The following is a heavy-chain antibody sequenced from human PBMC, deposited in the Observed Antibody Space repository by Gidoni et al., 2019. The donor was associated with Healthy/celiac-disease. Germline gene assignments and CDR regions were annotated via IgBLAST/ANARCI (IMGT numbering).Heavy chain of an antibody. CDR2: IRSKANSYAT. V-gene: IGHV3-73*01. Sequence: EVQLVESGGGLVQPGGSLKLSCAASGFTFSGPALHWVRQASGTGLEGVGRIRSKANSYATAYAASVKGRFTISRDDSKNTAYLQMNSLKTEDTAVYYCTREGTMVRGYYYYGMDVWGQGTTVTVSS. CDR3: TREGTMVRGYYYYGMDV. D-gene: IGHD3-10*01. CDR1: GFTFSGPA. J-gene: IGHJ6*02.